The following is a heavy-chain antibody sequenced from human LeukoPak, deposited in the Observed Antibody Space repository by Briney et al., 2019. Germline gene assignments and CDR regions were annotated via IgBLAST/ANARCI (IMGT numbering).Heavy chain of an antibody. J-gene: IGHJ4*02. CDR2: IKYDGNEK. CDR3: AKARYCSGGSCFPQLTPDY. D-gene: IGHD2-15*01. Sequence: SGGSLRLSCAASGFTFSVSWMSWVRQAPGKGLEWVANIKYDGNEKYYVDSVKGRFTISRDNSKNTLYLQMNSLRAEDTAVYYCAKARYCSGGSCFPQLTPDYWGQGTLVTVSS. CDR1: GFTFSVSW. V-gene: IGHV3-7*03.